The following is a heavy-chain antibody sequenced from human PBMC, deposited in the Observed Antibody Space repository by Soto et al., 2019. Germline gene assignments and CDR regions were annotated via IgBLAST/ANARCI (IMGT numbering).Heavy chain of an antibody. V-gene: IGHV1-18*04. CDR2: IKPDNGDT. CDR1: GYPFSKYG. D-gene: IGHD5-12*01. Sequence: QLQLVQSGAEVERPGASVRVSCKAYGYPFSKYGISWIRQAPGQGLEWMGWIKPDNGDTNYAQKFQGRVTMTTATSSNTAYMELRSLRSDDTAVYYCATSYDSWFDPWGQGTLVSVSS. J-gene: IGHJ5*02. CDR3: ATSYDSWFDP.